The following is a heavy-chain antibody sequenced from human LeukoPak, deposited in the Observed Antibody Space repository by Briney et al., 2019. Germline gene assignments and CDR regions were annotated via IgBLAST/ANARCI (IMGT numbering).Heavy chain of an antibody. J-gene: IGHJ1*01. D-gene: IGHD3-9*01. V-gene: IGHV4-59*01. CDR3: ARGGNDILTGYPSAEYFQH. CDR1: GGSISSYY. Sequence: SETLSLTCTVSGGSISSYYWSWIRQPPGKGLEWIGYIYYSGSTNYNPSLKSRVTIPVDTSKNQFSLKLSSVTAADTAVYYCARGGNDILTGYPSAEYFQHWGQGTLVTVSS. CDR2: IYYSGST.